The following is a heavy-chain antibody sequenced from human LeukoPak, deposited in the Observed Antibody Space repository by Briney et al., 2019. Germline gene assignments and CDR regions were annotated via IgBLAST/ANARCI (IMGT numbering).Heavy chain of an antibody. V-gene: IGHV4-59*01. CDR3: ARIVRGVISPDDAFDI. Sequence: SETLSLTCTVSGGSTSSCYWSWIRQPPGKGLEWIGYIYYSGSTNYNPSLKSRVTISVHTSKNQFSLKLSSVTAADTAVYYCARIVRGVISPDDAFDIWGQGTMVTVSS. D-gene: IGHD3-10*01. CDR1: GGSTSSCY. J-gene: IGHJ3*02. CDR2: IYYSGST.